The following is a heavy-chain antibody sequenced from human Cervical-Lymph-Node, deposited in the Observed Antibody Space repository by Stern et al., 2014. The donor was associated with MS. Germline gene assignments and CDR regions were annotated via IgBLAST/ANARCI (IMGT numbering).Heavy chain of an antibody. Sequence: QVQLQESGPGLVKPSETLSLTCTVSGDSVTGRSYYWSWLRQAPGKGLGWIGFIYYGGRPNYNPSLRIRVTISIDTSKNQISMKLNSVTAADTAVYYCARDGYSSTEYYLEHWGQGTQVTVSS. CDR2: IYYGGRP. D-gene: IGHD6-19*01. CDR1: GDSVTGRSYY. J-gene: IGHJ4*02. CDR3: ARDGYSSTEYYLEH. V-gene: IGHV4-61*01.